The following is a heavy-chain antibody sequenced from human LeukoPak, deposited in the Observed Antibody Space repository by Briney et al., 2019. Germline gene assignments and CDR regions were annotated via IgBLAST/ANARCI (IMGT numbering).Heavy chain of an antibody. J-gene: IGHJ4*02. CDR3: AKGSRDSRPYYFDF. CDR1: GFTFNSYA. CDR2: VTGSGGDT. Sequence: GVSLRLSCAASGFTFNSYAMSWVRQAPGKVLEWVSAVTGSGGDTYHADSVKGRFTISRDNSKNTLYLQMNSLRAEDTAVYYCAKGSRDSRPYYFDFWGQGTLVTVSS. V-gene: IGHV3-23*01. D-gene: IGHD3-10*01.